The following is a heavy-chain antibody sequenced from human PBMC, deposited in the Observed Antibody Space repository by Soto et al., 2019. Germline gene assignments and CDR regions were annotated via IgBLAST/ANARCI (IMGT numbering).Heavy chain of an antibody. CDR1: GGSFSGYY. D-gene: IGHD2-2*01. Sequence: SVTLSLTCAVFGGSFSGYYWSWIRQPPGKGLEWIGEINHSGSTNYNPSLKSRVTISVDTSKNQFSLKLSSVTAADTAVYYCARHGPMIVAPAATRYYDYYYLDIWGKGTTVTV. CDR2: INHSGST. J-gene: IGHJ6*03. V-gene: IGHV4-34*01. CDR3: ARHGPMIVAPAATRYYDYYYLDI.